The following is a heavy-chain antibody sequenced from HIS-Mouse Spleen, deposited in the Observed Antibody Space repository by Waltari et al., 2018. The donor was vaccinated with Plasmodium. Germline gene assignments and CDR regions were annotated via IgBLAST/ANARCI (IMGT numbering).Heavy chain of an antibody. Sequence: QVQLQESGPGLVKPSQTLSLTCTVSGGSISSGGYYWRWIRQHPGKGLEWIGYSYYSGSTYYNPSLKSRVTISVDTSKNQFSRKLSSVTAADTAVYYCARGVKLGIYFDYWGQGTLVTVSS. V-gene: IGHV4-31*03. CDR2: SYYSGST. CDR1: GGSISSGGYY. D-gene: IGHD7-27*01. CDR3: ARGVKLGIYFDY. J-gene: IGHJ4*02.